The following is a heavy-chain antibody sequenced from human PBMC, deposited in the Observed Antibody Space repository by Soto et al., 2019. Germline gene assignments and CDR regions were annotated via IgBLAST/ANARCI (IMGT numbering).Heavy chain of an antibody. V-gene: IGHV4-59*01. CDR3: ASTGSYPNWFDP. CDR1: GGSISSSY. D-gene: IGHD3-10*01. Sequence: QVQLQESGPGLVKPSETLSLTCTVSGGSISSSYWSWIRQPPGKGLEWIGYIYYTGSTNYNPSLKCRXXIXLXPSKNQFSLKLSSVTAADTAVYYCASTGSYPNWFDPWGQGTLVTVSS. CDR2: IYYTGST. J-gene: IGHJ5*02.